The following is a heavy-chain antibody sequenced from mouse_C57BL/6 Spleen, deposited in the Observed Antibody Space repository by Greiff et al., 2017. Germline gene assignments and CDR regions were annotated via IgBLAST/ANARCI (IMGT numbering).Heavy chain of an antibody. CDR1: GYAFSSYW. CDR3: ARSGDYGYAMDY. Sequence: QVQLQQSGAELVKPGASVKISCKASGYAFSSYWMNWVKQRPGKGLEWIGQIYPGDGATNYNGKFKGKATLTADKSSSTAYMQLSSLTSEDSAVYFCARSGDYGYAMDYWGQGTSVTVSS. D-gene: IGHD2-4*01. J-gene: IGHJ4*01. V-gene: IGHV1-80*01. CDR2: IYPGDGAT.